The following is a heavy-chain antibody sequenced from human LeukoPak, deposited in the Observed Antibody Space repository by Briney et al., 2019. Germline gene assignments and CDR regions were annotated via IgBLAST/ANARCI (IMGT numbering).Heavy chain of an antibody. D-gene: IGHD6-13*01. CDR1: GFTFSSYA. J-gene: IGHJ4*02. Sequence: PGGSLRLSCAASGFTFSSYAMSWVRQAPGKGLEWVSAISGSGGSTYYADSVKGRFTISRDNSKNTLYLQMNSLRPEDTAVYYCAKVVSSSWGYFDYWGQGTLVTVSS. CDR2: ISGSGGST. V-gene: IGHV3-23*01. CDR3: AKVVSSSWGYFDY.